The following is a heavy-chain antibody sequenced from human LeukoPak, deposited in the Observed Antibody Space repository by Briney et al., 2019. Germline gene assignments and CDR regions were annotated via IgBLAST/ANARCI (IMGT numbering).Heavy chain of an antibody. J-gene: IGHJ4*02. V-gene: IGHV1-69*01. D-gene: IGHD1-26*01. CDR3: ARGPPPLYSGSYRPLDY. CDR1: GGTFSNDS. CDR2: ITPVFETP. Sequence: SVKVSCKVSGGTFSNDSITWVRQAPGQGLEWVGGITPVFETPNYAPKLQGRLTINADGSTRTVYMELTSLRSEDTAVYFCARGPPPLYSGSYRPLDYWGQGTLVTVSS.